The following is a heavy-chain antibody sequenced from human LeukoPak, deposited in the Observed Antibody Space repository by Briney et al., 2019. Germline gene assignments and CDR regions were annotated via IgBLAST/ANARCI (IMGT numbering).Heavy chain of an antibody. CDR3: ARGVWQLEQGPFDY. J-gene: IGHJ4*02. D-gene: IGHD1-1*01. Sequence: PSQTLSLTCAISGDSVSSNSAAWNWIRQSPSRGLEWLGRTYYRSKWYNDYVVSVKSRITINPDTSKNQFSLQLNSVTPEDTAVYYCARGVWQLEQGPFDYWGQGTLVTVSS. V-gene: IGHV6-1*01. CDR1: GDSVSSNSAA. CDR2: TYYRSKWYN.